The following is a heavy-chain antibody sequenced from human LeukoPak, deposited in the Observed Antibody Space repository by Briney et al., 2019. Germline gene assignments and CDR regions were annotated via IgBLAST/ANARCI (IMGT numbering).Heavy chain of an antibody. V-gene: IGHV1-69*04. CDR3: ARVVDDSRSDYFDY. J-gene: IGHJ4*02. CDR1: GYTFTSYG. CDR2: IIPILGIA. Sequence: SVKVSCKASGYTFTSYGISWVRQAPGQGLEWMGRIIPILGIANYAQKFQGRVTITADKSTSTAYMELSSLRSEDTAVYYCARVVDDSRSDYFDYWGQGTLVTVSS. D-gene: IGHD3-22*01.